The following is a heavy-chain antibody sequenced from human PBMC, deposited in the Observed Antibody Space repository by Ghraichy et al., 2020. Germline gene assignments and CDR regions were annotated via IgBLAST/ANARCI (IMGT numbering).Heavy chain of an antibody. CDR1: SGSISTYY. Sequence: SETLSLTCTVSSGSISTYYWSWIRQPPGKGLEWIGYIYNSGSTDYNPSLKSRVTISVDTSKNHFSLNLSSVTAADTAVYYCARAVAGTRDAFDIWGQGTMVTVS. CDR3: ARAVAGTRDAFDI. CDR2: IYNSGST. J-gene: IGHJ3*02. V-gene: IGHV4-59*08. D-gene: IGHD6-19*01.